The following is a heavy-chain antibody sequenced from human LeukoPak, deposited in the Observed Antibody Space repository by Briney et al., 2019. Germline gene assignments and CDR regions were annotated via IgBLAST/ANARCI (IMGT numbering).Heavy chain of an antibody. D-gene: IGHD5-24*01. CDR2: ISWDGGST. Sequence: GGSLRLSCAASVFTFDDYAMHWVRQAPGKGLEWVSLISWDGGSTYYADSVKGRFTISRDNSKNSLYLQMNSLRAEDTALYYCAKDYEPVWLQSLAFYPWVQGTLVTVSS. CDR3: AKDYEPVWLQSLAFYP. CDR1: VFTFDDYA. J-gene: IGHJ5*02. V-gene: IGHV3-43D*03.